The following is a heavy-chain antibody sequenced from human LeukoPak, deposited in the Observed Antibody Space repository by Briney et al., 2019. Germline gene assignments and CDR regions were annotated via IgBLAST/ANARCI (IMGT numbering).Heavy chain of an antibody. Sequence: SETLSLTCTVSGGSISSYYWSWIRQPAGKGLEWIGRIYTSGRTNYNPSLKSRVTMSVDTSKNQFSLKLSSVTAADTAVYYCARDSDYGDYEDYWGQGTLVTVSS. D-gene: IGHD4-17*01. CDR2: IYTSGRT. CDR3: ARDSDYGDYEDY. J-gene: IGHJ4*02. CDR1: GGSISSYY. V-gene: IGHV4-4*07.